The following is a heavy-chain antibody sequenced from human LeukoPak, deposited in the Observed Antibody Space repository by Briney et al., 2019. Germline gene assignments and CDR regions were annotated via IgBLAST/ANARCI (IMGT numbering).Heavy chain of an antibody. D-gene: IGHD4-17*01. Sequence: GGSLRLSCAASGFTFDDYAMHWVRHAPGKGLEWVSLISGDGGSTYYADSVKGRFTISRDNSKNSLYLQMNRLRTEDTALYYCEKDPETPDDYGDYGGGYWGQGTLVTVSS. V-gene: IGHV3-43*02. CDR3: EKDPETPDDYGDYGGGY. J-gene: IGHJ4*02. CDR2: ISGDGGST. CDR1: GFTFDDYA.